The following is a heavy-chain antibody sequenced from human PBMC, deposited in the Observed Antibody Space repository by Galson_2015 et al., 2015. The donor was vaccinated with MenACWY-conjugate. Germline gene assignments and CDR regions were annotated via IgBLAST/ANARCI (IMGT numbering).Heavy chain of an antibody. V-gene: IGHV3-48*03. Sequence: SLRLSCAASGFTFSSYEMNWVRQAPGKGLEWVSYIGSSSSMIYYADSVKGRFTVSRDNAKNSLFLQMDSLRAEDTALYYCARAKEQWLSKTFDLWGQGTLVTVS. CDR2: IGSSSSMI. CDR3: ARAKEQWLSKTFDL. J-gene: IGHJ4*02. D-gene: IGHD6-19*01. CDR1: GFTFSSYE.